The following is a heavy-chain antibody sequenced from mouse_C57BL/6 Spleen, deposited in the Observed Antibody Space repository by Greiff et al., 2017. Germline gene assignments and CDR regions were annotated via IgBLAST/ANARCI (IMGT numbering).Heavy chain of an antibody. V-gene: IGHV2-6*01. CDR2: IWGVGST. CDR3: AVRNYAMDY. Sequence: VHLVESGPGLVAPSQSLSITCTVSGFSLTSYGVDWVRQSPGKGLEWLGVIWGVGSTNYNSALKSRLSISKDNSKSQVFLKMNSLQTDDTAMYYCAVRNYAMDYWGQGTSVTVSS. D-gene: IGHD2-14*01. CDR1: GFSLTSYG. J-gene: IGHJ4*01.